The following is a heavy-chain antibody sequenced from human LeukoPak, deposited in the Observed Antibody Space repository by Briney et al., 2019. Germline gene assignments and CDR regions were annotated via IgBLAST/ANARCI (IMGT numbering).Heavy chain of an antibody. CDR2: IRYDGSNK. Sequence: PGGSLRLSCAASGFTFSSYGMHWVRQAPGKGLEWVAFIRYDGSNKYYADSVKGRFTISRDNSKNTLYLQMNRLRAEDTAVYYCAKLVADSSSWYFLDYYYGMDVWGQGTTVTVSS. D-gene: IGHD6-13*01. CDR3: AKLVADSSSWYFLDYYYGMDV. V-gene: IGHV3-30*02. CDR1: GFTFSSYG. J-gene: IGHJ6*02.